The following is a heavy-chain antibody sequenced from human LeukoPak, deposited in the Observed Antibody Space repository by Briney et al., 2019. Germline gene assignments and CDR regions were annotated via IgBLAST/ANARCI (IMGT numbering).Heavy chain of an antibody. Sequence: ASVKVSCKASGYTFTTYLIHWVRQAPGQGLEWMGELHPVTGGTNYAQKFQGRVTMTRDTSSSTAYMELTRLTSDDTAVYYCASGNGDYPYYYYGMDVWGQGTTVTVSS. CDR1: GYTFTTYL. CDR3: ASGNGDYPYYYYGMDV. J-gene: IGHJ6*02. V-gene: IGHV1-2*02. CDR2: LHPVTGGT. D-gene: IGHD4-17*01.